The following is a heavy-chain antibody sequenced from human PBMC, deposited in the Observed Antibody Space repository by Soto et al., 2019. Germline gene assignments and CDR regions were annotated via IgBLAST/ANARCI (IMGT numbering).Heavy chain of an antibody. J-gene: IGHJ6*02. CDR2: IYYSGST. Sequence: SETLSLTCTVSGGSISSYYWSWIRQPPGKGLEWIGYIYYSGSTNYNPSLKSRVTISVDTSKNQFSLKLSSVTAADTAVYYCARVGGVVVVAASFDYYGMDVWTQGSKVTGS. D-gene: IGHD2-15*01. V-gene: IGHV4-59*01. CDR3: ARVGGVVVVAASFDYYGMDV. CDR1: GGSISSYY.